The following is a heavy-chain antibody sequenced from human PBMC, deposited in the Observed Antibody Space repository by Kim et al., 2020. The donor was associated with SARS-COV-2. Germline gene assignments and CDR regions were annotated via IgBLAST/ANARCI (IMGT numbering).Heavy chain of an antibody. CDR3: ARDPYSSSYNYYGMDV. Sequence: GGSLRLSCAASGFTFSSYEMNWVRQAPGKGLEWVSYISSSGSTIYYADSVKGRFTISRDNAKNSLYLQMNSLRAEDTAVYYCARDPYSSSYNYYGMDVWGPATTLTVSS. J-gene: IGHJ6*02. V-gene: IGHV3-48*03. D-gene: IGHD6-13*01. CDR2: ISSSGSTI. CDR1: GFTFSSYE.